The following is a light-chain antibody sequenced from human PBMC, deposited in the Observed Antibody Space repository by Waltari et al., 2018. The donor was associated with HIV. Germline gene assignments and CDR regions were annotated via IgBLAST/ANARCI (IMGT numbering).Light chain of an antibody. CDR1: ENNNTT. Sequence: EIVMTQSPATLSVSPGERGTLYCRASENNNTTLAWDQLKPGKAPRVLISGASTRATGIPARFSGSGSGTDFTLNIGTLQSEDFAVYYCQQYNKWPRTFGRGTKVEI. CDR3: QQYNKWPRT. J-gene: IGKJ4*02. V-gene: IGKV3-15*01. CDR2: GAS.